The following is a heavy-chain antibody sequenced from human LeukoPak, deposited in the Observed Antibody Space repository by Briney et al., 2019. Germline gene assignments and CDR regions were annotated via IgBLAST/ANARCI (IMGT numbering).Heavy chain of an antibody. CDR3: AKDMGGSYYNVIFDY. CDR2: ISWNSGTF. CDR1: GFTFDDYA. J-gene: IGHJ4*02. Sequence: PGGPLRLSCAASGFTFDDYAMHWVRQAPGKGLEWVAGISWNSGTFDYVDSVKGRFTISRDNAKNTLYLQMNSLRAEDTAVYYCAKDMGGSYYNVIFDYWGQGTLVTVSS. V-gene: IGHV3-9*01. D-gene: IGHD3-10*01.